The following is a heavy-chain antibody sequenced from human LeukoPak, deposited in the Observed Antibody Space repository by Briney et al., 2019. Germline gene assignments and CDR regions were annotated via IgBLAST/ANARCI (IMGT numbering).Heavy chain of an antibody. CDR2: INYSGST. CDR1: VAYISIYH. J-gene: IGHJ2*01. CDR3: ARFSGGGWYIVIVAACIPEVEGYFDL. D-gene: IGHD2/OR15-2a*01. V-gene: IGHV4-59*08. Sequence: SETLSLTCTVSVAYISIYHRGWPRQPPGKGLEWIGYINYSGSTNYNPSLKSRVPISVDTSKNHFSLKLISVTAADTAVYYCARFSGGGWYIVIVAACIPEVEGYFDLWGRGTLVTVSS.